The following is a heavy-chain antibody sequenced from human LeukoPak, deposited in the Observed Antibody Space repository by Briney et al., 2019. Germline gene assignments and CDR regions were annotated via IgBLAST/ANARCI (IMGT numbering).Heavy chain of an antibody. CDR2: INPNSGGT. J-gene: IGHJ3*02. Sequence: ASVKVSCKAPGYTFTGYYMHWVRQAPGQGLEWMGWINPNSGGTNYAQKFQGRVTMTRDTSISTAYMELSRLRSDDTAVYYCARGNAPYGGDAFDIWGQGTVVTVSS. V-gene: IGHV1-2*02. CDR3: ARGNAPYGGDAFDI. CDR1: GYTFTGYY. D-gene: IGHD4-23*01.